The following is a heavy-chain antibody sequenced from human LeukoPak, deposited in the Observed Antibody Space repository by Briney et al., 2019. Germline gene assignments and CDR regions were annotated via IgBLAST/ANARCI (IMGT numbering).Heavy chain of an antibody. CDR1: GDSVSSHSAA. CDR3: VRDWGISHRDGMDV. D-gene: IGHD3-16*01. J-gene: IGHJ6*02. CDR2: TYYRSKWNN. V-gene: IGHV6-1*01. Sequence: SQTPSLTCAISGDSVSSHSAAWNLIRQPPSRGLEWLEMTYYRSKWNNDYAVSVRGRLTINSDTSKNQFSLQLDSVTPEDTAVYYCVRDWGISHRDGMDVWGQGTTVTVSS.